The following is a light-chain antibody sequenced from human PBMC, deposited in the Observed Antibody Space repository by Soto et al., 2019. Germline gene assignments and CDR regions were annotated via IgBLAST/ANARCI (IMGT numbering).Light chain of an antibody. Sequence: EIVLTQSPATLSLSPGERATLPCIASQSVKSRYLAWYKHKPGQAPRRLSYGTSSRATGIPDRFSGSGSGTEFTLTISRLQPEDFEVYYCQHREDWPLTFGGGTKVDIK. CDR2: GTS. J-gene: IGKJ4*01. CDR1: QSVKSRY. V-gene: IGKV3D-20*02. CDR3: QHREDWPLT.